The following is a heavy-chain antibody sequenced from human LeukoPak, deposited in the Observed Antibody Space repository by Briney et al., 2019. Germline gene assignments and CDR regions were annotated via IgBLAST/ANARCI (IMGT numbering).Heavy chain of an antibody. CDR2: ISGSGST. J-gene: IGHJ4*02. D-gene: IGHD2-15*01. CDR1: GFTFSSYA. V-gene: IGHV3-23*01. Sequence: GGSLRLSCAASGFTFSSYARSWVRQAPGEGLEWFSAISGSGSTYYADSVKGRFTISRDNSKNTLYLQMNSLRAEDTAVYYCAKDLGGGFIGLFYYFDYWGQRTLVTVSS. CDR3: AKDLGGGFIGLFYYFDY.